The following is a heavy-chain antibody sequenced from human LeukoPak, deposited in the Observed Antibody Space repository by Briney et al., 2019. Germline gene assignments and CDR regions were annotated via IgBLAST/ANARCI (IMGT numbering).Heavy chain of an antibody. Sequence: GGSLRLSCAASGINFRTSGMHWVRQAPGKGLEWVTFIQSDGSDKYYAASVKGRFTISRDNSKNTVYLHMNSLRADDTALYYCAREGGRAAAGRFDYWGQGTLVTVSS. CDR2: IQSDGSDK. V-gene: IGHV3-30*02. J-gene: IGHJ4*02. D-gene: IGHD6-13*01. CDR3: AREGGRAAAGRFDY. CDR1: GINFRTSG.